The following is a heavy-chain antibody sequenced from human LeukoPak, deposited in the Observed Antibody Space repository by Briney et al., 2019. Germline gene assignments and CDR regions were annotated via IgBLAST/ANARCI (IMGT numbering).Heavy chain of an antibody. CDR2: IKSKTDGGTI. CDR1: GFSFTNAW. J-gene: IGHJ4*02. D-gene: IGHD3-10*01. V-gene: IGHV3-15*05. Sequence: PGGSLRLSCAASGFSFTNAWMSWVRQAPGKGLEWVGRIKSKTDGGTIDYAAPVKGRFTISRDDSKNTLFLQMNSLKIEDTAVYYCTTVTLRPVGLWGQGTLVTVSA. CDR3: TTVTLRPVGL.